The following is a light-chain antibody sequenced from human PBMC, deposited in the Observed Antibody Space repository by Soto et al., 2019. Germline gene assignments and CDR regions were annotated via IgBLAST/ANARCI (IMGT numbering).Light chain of an antibody. CDR2: WAS. CDR1: QSVLYNSNNNHN. J-gene: IGKJ4*01. Sequence: DIVMTQSPDSLAVSLGERATINCKSSQSVLYNSNNNHNIAWYQHKPGQPPRLLIYWASTRKSGVPDRFSGSGSGRDFTLTISSLQSEDVAVYYCQQYYTTPLTFGGGTKVEIK. CDR3: QQYYTTPLT. V-gene: IGKV4-1*01.